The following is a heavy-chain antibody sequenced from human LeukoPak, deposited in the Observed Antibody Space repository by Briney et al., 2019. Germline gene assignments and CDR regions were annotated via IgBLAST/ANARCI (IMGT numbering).Heavy chain of an antibody. CDR2: ITSSGETT. CDR3: AKMQGYFDY. V-gene: IGHV3-23*01. Sequence: GGSLRLSCAASGSIPFNSYSMSWVRQAAGKGLEWGSAITSSGETTYYEASVKGRFTLTRDNSKNMVYLQMNSLRAEDAATYYCAKMQGYFDYWGQGSLVTVSS. CDR1: GSIPFNSYS. J-gene: IGHJ4*02.